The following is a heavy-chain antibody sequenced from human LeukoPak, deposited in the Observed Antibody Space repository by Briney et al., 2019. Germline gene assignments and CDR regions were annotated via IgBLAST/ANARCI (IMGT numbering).Heavy chain of an antibody. J-gene: IGHJ4*02. D-gene: IGHD6-13*01. CDR2: ISYSGNT. Sequence: PSETLSLTCTVSGGSISSYYWSWVRQPPGKGLEWIGYISYSGNTNYNPSLKSRVIISVDTSKNQFSLRLSSVTAADTAVYYCARQGGYIAPLALWGQGTLVTVSS. CDR1: GGSISSYY. CDR3: ARQGGYIAPLAL. V-gene: IGHV4-59*08.